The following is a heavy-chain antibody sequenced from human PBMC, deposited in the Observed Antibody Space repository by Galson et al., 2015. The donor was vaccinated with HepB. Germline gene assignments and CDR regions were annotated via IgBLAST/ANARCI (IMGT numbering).Heavy chain of an antibody. CDR2: ISSSSSYI. CDR1: GFTFSSYS. D-gene: IGHD3-22*01. CDR3: ARGGYDSSGPQGY. V-gene: IGHV3-21*01. Sequence: SLRLSCAASGFTFSSYSMNWVRQAPGKGLEWVSSISSSSSYIYYADSVKGRFTISRDNAKNSLYLQMNNLRAEDTAVYYCARGGYDSSGPQGYWGQGTLVTVSS. J-gene: IGHJ4*02.